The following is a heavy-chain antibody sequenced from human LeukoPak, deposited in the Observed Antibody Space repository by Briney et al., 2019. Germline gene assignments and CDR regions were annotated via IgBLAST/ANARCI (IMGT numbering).Heavy chain of an antibody. D-gene: IGHD3-10*01. CDR3: AKMSGGSGSYCILDY. J-gene: IGHJ4*02. Sequence: GGSLRLSCAASGFTFSSYEMNWVRQAPGKGLEWVSSISESGGTTDYADSVKGRFTISRDNSKNTLYLQMNSLRAEDTAVYYCAKMSGGSGSYCILDYWGQGTLVTVSS. CDR1: GFTFSSYE. CDR2: ISESGGTT. V-gene: IGHV3-23*01.